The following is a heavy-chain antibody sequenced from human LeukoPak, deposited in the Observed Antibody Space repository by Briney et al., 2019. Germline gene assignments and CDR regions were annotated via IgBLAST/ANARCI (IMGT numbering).Heavy chain of an antibody. CDR2: IDAYNDNT. D-gene: IGHD1-1*01. J-gene: IGHJ6*03. V-gene: IGHV1-18*01. CDR1: GYTFTSSG. Sequence: GASVTVSCKASGYTFTSSGISWVRQAPGQGLEWMGWIDAYNDNTNYAQKLQGRVTMTTDTSTTTAYMELRSLRLDDTAVYYCARAGSYYYMDVWGKGTTVTVSS. CDR3: ARAGSYYYMDV.